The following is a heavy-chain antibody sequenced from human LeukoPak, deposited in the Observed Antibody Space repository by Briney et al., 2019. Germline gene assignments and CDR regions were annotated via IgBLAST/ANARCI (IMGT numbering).Heavy chain of an antibody. Sequence: SDTLSLTCTVSGASVSSASYWTWIRQPPGKGVGCIAHIYNGVNTNYNPSLKSRVTISVDTSKNQFSLRLNSVTAADTAVYYCARSRAFNSWAFDPWGQGSLVTVSS. CDR2: IYNGVNT. V-gene: IGHV4-61*01. J-gene: IGHJ5*02. CDR1: GASVSSASY. D-gene: IGHD1-26*01. CDR3: ARSRAFNSWAFDP.